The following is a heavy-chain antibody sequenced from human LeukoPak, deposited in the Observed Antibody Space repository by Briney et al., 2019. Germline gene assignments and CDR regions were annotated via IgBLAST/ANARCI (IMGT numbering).Heavy chain of an antibody. Sequence: ASVKVSCKASGGTFSSYAISWVRQAPGQGLEWMGWISAYNGNTNYAQKLQGRVTMTTDTSTSTAYMELRSLRSDDTAVYYCARGYDYVWGSYRYRTADYWGQGTLVTVSS. V-gene: IGHV1-18*01. CDR3: ARGYDYVWGSYRYRTADY. J-gene: IGHJ4*02. D-gene: IGHD3-16*02. CDR2: ISAYNGNT. CDR1: GGTFSSYA.